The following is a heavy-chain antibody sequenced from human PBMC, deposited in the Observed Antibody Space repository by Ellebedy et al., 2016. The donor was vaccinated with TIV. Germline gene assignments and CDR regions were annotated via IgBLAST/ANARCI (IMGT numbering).Heavy chain of an antibody. CDR2: IYYSGST. CDR1: GGSISSSSYY. Sequence: MPLETLSLTCTVSGGSISSSSYYWGWIRQPPGKGLEWIGSIYYSGSTYYNPSLKSRVTISVDTSKNQFSLKLSSVTAADTAVYYCARHWDGSGYDILTGPVDWFDYWGQGTLVTVSS. D-gene: IGHD3-9*01. V-gene: IGHV4-39*01. J-gene: IGHJ4*02. CDR3: ARHWDGSGYDILTGPVDWFDY.